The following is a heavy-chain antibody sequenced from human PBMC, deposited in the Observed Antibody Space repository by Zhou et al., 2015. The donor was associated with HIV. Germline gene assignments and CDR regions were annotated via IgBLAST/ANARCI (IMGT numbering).Heavy chain of an antibody. J-gene: IGHJ6*02. V-gene: IGHV1-69*02. D-gene: IGHD3-3*01. CDR1: GGTFSSYT. CDR3: ASYSKVYDFWSGYQPYYYGMDV. Sequence: QVQLVQSGAEVKKPGSSVKVSCKASGGTFSSYTISWVRQAPGQGLEWMGRIIPILGIANYAQKFQGRVTITADKSTSTAYMELSSLRSEDTAVYYCASYSKVYDFWSGYQPYYYGMDVWGQGTTVTVSS. CDR2: IIPILGIA.